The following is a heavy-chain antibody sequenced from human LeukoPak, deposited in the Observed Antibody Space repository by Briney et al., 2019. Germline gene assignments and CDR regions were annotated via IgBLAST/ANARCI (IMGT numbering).Heavy chain of an antibody. CDR1: GGSFSGYY. J-gene: IGHJ5*02. D-gene: IGHD2-15*01. V-gene: IGHV4-34*01. CDR3: AIRAAREFDP. CDR2: VNHSGST. Sequence: SETLSLTCAVYGGSFSGYYWSWIRQPPGKGLEWIGEVNHSGSTNYNPSLKSRVTISVDTSKNQFSLKLSSVTAADTAVYYCAIRAAREFDPWGQGTLVTVSS.